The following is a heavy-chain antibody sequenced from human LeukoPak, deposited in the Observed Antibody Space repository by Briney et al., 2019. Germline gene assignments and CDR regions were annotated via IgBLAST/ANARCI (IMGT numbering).Heavy chain of an antibody. CDR1: GGSTSSYY. CDR3: ARGLIDYDSSGYYYGSNYLYFDY. CDR2: IYYSGST. Sequence: PSETLSLTCTVSGGSTSSYYWSWIRQPPGKGLEWIGYIYYSGSTNYNPSLKSRVTISVDTSKNQFSLKLSSVTAADTAVYYCARGLIDYDSSGYYYGSNYLYFDYWGQGTLVTVSS. V-gene: IGHV4-59*12. J-gene: IGHJ4*02. D-gene: IGHD3-22*01.